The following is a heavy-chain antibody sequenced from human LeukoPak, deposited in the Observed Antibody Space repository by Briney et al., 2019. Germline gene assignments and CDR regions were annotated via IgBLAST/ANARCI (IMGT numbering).Heavy chain of an antibody. J-gene: IGHJ4*02. CDR1: GFTVSSNY. Sequence: GGSLRLSCAASGFTVSSNYMSWVRQAPGKGLEWVSTISAVFTNTYSADSVKGRFTISRDNSKNILYLQMNSLRAEDTAVYYCATDPNPLYDFWSGYKWGQGTLVTVSS. CDR2: ISAVFTNT. V-gene: IGHV3-23*01. D-gene: IGHD3-3*01. CDR3: ATDPNPLYDFWSGYK.